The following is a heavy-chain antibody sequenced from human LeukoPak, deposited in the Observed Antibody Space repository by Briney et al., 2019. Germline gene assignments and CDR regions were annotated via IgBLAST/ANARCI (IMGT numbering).Heavy chain of an antibody. J-gene: IGHJ3*02. D-gene: IGHD2-2*02. V-gene: IGHV5-51*01. CDR2: IYPGDSDT. CDR1: GYSFTSYR. CDR3: ARGVQVPAAIADVFDI. Sequence: GESLKISCKGSGYSFTSYRIGWVRQMPGKGLEWMGIIYPGDSDTRYSPSFQGQVTISADKSISTAYLQWSSLKASDTAMYYCARGVQVPAAIADVFDIWGQGTMVTVSS.